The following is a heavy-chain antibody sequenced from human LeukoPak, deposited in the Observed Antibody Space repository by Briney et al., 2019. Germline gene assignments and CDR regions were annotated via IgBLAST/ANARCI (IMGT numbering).Heavy chain of an antibody. Sequence: GGSLRLSCAASGFTFSSYAMSWVRQAPGKGLEWVSGISGRDGGTYHADSVKGRFTISRDNSKNTLYLQMNSLRAEDTAVYYCAKGSYSSSFFDYWGQGTLVTVSS. CDR2: ISGRDGGT. D-gene: IGHD6-6*01. J-gene: IGHJ4*02. CDR1: GFTFSSYA. CDR3: AKGSYSSSFFDY. V-gene: IGHV3-23*01.